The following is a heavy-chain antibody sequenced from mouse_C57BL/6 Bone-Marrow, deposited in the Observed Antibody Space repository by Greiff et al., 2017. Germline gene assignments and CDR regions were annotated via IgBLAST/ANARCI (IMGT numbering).Heavy chain of an antibody. D-gene: IGHD2-2*01. CDR1: EYEFPSHD. J-gene: IGHJ4*01. CDR2: INSDGGST. CDR3: ARQLWLRREDYAMDY. Sequence: EVQRVESGGGLVQPGESLKLSCESNEYEFPSHDMSWVRKTPEKRLELIAAINSDGGSTYYPDTMERRFIISRDNTKKTLYLQMSSLRSEDTALYYCARQLWLRREDYAMDYWGQGTSVTVSS. V-gene: IGHV5-2*01.